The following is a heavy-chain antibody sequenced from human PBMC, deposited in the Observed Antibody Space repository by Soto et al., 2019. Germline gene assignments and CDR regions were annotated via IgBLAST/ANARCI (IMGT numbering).Heavy chain of an antibody. D-gene: IGHD3-10*01. CDR2: IYPGAPES. J-gene: IGHJ4*02. V-gene: IGHV5-51*01. Sequence: LGESLKISCKCSGYSFTSYWIGLVRQLPGQGLEWMGIIYPGAPESSYSPYYQGRVTFSADKSISTANLQGSSLKPSYTTMYYGTRHDPHGDANRSLYPAFDYWGQGTLVTVSS. CDR3: TRHDPHGDANRSLYPAFDY. CDR1: GYSFTSYW.